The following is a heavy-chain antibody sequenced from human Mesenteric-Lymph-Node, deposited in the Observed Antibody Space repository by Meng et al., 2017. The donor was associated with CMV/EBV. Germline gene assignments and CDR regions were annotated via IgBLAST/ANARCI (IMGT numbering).Heavy chain of an antibody. J-gene: IGHJ4*02. V-gene: IGHV3-72*01. CDR2: IRNKANTYPT. CDR1: GFIFSDCY. CDR3: ARGGLTHYFDY. Sequence: SGFIFSDCYIDWDRQAPGKELEWVARIRNKANTYPTDYAASVKGRFTISRDDSEISLYLQMNSLKIEDTAVYYCARGGLTHYFDYWGQGALVTVSS.